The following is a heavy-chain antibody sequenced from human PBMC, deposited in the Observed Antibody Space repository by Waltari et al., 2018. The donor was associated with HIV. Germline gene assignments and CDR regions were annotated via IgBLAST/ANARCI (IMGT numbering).Heavy chain of an antibody. CDR1: GFTFNTFS. CDR3: ASEDFWSGPHN. V-gene: IGHV3-21*01. J-gene: IGHJ4*02. D-gene: IGHD3-3*01. Sequence: EVQLVESGGGLVKPGGSLRLSCFVLGFTFNTFSMKWVRQAPGKGLEWVSSISSTSSFIYYADSVKGRFTISRDNGKNSLYLQINNLRVEDTAVYYCASEDFWSGPHNWGQGTLVTVSS. CDR2: ISSTSSFI.